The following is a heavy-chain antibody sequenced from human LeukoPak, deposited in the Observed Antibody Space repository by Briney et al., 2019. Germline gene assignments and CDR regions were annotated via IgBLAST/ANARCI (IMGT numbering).Heavy chain of an antibody. Sequence: GRSLRLSCAASGFTFSSYAMHWVRQAPGKGLEWVAVISYDGSNKYYADSVKGRFTISRDNSKNTLYLQMNSLRAEDTAVYYCARDPAYSSSRFQYYFDYWGQGTLVTVSS. CDR3: ARDPAYSSSRFQYYFDY. J-gene: IGHJ4*02. CDR2: ISYDGSNK. D-gene: IGHD6-13*01. CDR1: GFTFSSYA. V-gene: IGHV3-30-3*01.